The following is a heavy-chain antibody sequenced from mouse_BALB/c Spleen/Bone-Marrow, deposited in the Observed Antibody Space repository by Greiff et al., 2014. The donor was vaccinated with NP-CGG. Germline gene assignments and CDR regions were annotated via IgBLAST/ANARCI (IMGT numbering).Heavy chain of an antibody. CDR1: GYSFTGYT. CDR3: AREEGYDEGEYFDV. Sequence: EVQLQQPGPELVKPGASMKISCKASGYSFTGYTMNWVKQSHGKNLEWIGLINPYNGGTSYNQKFKGKATLTVDESSSTAYMELLSLTSEDSAVYYCAREEGYDEGEYFDVWAQGPRSPSPQ. V-gene: IGHV1-18*01. D-gene: IGHD2-14*01. J-gene: IGHJ1*01. CDR2: INPYNGGT.